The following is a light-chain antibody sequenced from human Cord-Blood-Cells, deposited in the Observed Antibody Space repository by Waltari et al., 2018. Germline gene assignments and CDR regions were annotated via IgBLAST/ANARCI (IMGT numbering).Light chain of an antibody. Sequence: QSALTQPASVSGSPGQSIPISCTGTSSDVGGYNYVSCYQQHPGKAPKLMIYDVSKRPSGVSNRFSGSKSGNTASLTISGLQAEDEADYYCSSYTSSSVVFGGGTKLTVL. V-gene: IGLV2-14*01. J-gene: IGLJ2*01. CDR1: SSDVGGYNY. CDR3: SSYTSSSVV. CDR2: DVS.